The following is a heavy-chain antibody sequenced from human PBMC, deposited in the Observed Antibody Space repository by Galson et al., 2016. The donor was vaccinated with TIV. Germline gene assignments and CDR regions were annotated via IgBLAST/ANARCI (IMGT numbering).Heavy chain of an antibody. Sequence: LSLTCNVSGASISNDGYYWTWIRQASGKGLEWIGNVYNRGSTSYNPSLKSRVAISVDTATNQFSLRLNSVTAADTAVYFCARWTDSGSYYDCFHHWGQGTQVTVS. CDR2: VYNRGST. D-gene: IGHD1-26*01. CDR1: GASISNDGYY. J-gene: IGHJ1*01. V-gene: IGHV4-31*03. CDR3: ARWTDSGSYYDCFHH.